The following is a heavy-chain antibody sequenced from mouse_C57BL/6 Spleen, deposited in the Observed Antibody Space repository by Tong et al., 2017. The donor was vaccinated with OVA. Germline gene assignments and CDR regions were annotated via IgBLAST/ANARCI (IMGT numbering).Heavy chain of an antibody. V-gene: IGHV5-6*01. CDR2: ISSGGSYT. CDR3: ARLVSTDWFAY. J-gene: IGHJ3*01. CDR1: GFTFSSYG. Sequence: VQLVESGAALVKHGGSLKLSCASSGFTFSSYGMSWVRQPPDTRLEWVATISSGGSYTYYPDSVKGRFTISRDNAKNTLSLQMSSLKSEDTAMYYCARLVSTDWFAYWGQGTLITVSA. D-gene: IGHD2-10*02.